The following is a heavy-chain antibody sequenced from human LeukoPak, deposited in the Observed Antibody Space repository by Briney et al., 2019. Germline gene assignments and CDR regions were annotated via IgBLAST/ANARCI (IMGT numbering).Heavy chain of an antibody. D-gene: IGHD2-15*01. CDR1: GFTFSSYG. CDR3: AKELQGAAFDI. V-gene: IGHV3-33*06. J-gene: IGHJ3*02. CDR2: IWYDGSNK. Sequence: GGSLRLSCAASGFTFSSYGMHWVRQAPGKGLEWVAVIWYDGSNKYYADSVKGRFTISRDNSKNTLYLQMNSLRAEDTAVYYCAKELQGAAFDIWGQRTVVTVSS.